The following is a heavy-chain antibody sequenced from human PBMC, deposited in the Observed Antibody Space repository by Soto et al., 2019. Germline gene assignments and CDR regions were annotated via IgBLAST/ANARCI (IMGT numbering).Heavy chain of an antibody. V-gene: IGHV1-2*04. CDR2: INPNSGGT. D-gene: IGHD3-10*01. Sequence: ASVKVSCKASGYTFTGYYMHWVRQAPGQGLEWMGWINPNSGGTNYAQKFQGWVTMTRDTSISTAYMELSRLRSDDTAVYYCARAGKDYYGSGSYPNPNYYYGMDVWGQGTTVTVSS. CDR1: GYTFTGYY. CDR3: ARAGKDYYGSGSYPNPNYYYGMDV. J-gene: IGHJ6*02.